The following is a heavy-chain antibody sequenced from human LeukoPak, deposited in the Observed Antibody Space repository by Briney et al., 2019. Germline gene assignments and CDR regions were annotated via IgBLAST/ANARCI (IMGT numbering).Heavy chain of an antibody. CDR1: GYTLTELS. Sequence: GASVKVSCKVSGYTLTELSMHCVRHAPGKGREWRGGFDPEEVETIYAQKFQGRVTMTEDTSTDTAYMELSSLRSEDTAVYYCATVGVPYYYGSGSTNYFDYWGQGTLVTVSS. CDR3: ATVGVPYYYGSGSTNYFDY. CDR2: FDPEEVET. J-gene: IGHJ4*02. V-gene: IGHV1-24*01. D-gene: IGHD3-10*01.